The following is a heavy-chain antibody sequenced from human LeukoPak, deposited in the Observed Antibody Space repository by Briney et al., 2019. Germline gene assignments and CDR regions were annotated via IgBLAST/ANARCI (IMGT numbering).Heavy chain of an antibody. CDR3: VRDDGIGLDAFDI. J-gene: IGHJ3*02. Sequence: SQTLSLTCVISGDSVSSNSAARNWIRQSPSRGLEWLGRTFYRSKWYNDYAVSVKSRITINPDTSKNQFSLQLNSVTPEDTAVYYCVRDDGIGLDAFDIWGQGTMVTVSS. D-gene: IGHD1-14*01. V-gene: IGHV6-1*01. CDR1: GDSVSSNSAA. CDR2: TFYRSKWYN.